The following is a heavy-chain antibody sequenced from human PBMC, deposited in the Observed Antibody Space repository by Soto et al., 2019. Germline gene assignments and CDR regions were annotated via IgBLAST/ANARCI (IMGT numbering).Heavy chain of an antibody. CDR2: ISYDGSNK. CDR1: GFTFSSYG. V-gene: IGHV3-30*18. Sequence: QVQLVESGGGVVQPGRSLRLSCAASGFTFSSYGMHWVRQAPGKGLEWVAVISYDGSNKYYADSVKGRFTISRDKSKNKLYLQMNRLRAEDTAVYYCAKDSGVVVTAIGSWYFDLWGRGTLVTVSS. CDR3: AKDSGVVVTAIGSWYFDL. D-gene: IGHD2-21*02. J-gene: IGHJ2*01.